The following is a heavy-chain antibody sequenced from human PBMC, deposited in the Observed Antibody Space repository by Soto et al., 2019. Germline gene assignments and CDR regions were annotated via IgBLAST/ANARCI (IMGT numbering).Heavy chain of an antibody. J-gene: IGHJ4*02. D-gene: IGHD6-13*01. CDR1: GGSLSSYY. Sequence: SEPLSHTCHVPGGSLSSYYWCWLRQPPGKGLEWIGYIYYSGGNNYHPALKIRVTIPIDTSKNQFSLKLSSVTAADTAVYYCASSSSWSGIGYWGQGTLVTVSS. CDR3: ASSSSWSGIGY. CDR2: IYYSGGN. V-gene: IGHV4-59*01.